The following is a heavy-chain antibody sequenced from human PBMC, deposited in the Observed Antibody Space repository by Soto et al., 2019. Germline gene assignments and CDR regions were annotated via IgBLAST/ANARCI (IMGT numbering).Heavy chain of an antibody. CDR2: ISAYNGNT. Sequence: QVQLVQSGAEVKKPGASVKVSCKASGYTFTSYGISWVRQAPGQGLEWMGWISAYNGNTNYAQKPQGRVTMTTDTSTSTAYMDLRSLRSDDTAVYYCSRYNNVVVPAANYYYYYDMDVWGHGTTVTVSS. V-gene: IGHV1-18*01. CDR1: GYTFTSYG. J-gene: IGHJ6*02. CDR3: SRYNNVVVPAANYYYYYDMDV. D-gene: IGHD2-2*01.